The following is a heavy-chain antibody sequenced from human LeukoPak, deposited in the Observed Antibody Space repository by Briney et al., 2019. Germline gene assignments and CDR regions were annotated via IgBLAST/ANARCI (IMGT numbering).Heavy chain of an antibody. J-gene: IGHJ1*01. CDR3: ARVGATVVTAIFQH. Sequence: GRSLRLSCAASGFTFSSYAMHWVRQAPGKGLEWVAVISYDGSNKYYADSVKGRFTISRDNSKNTLYLQMNSLRDEDTAMYYCARVGATVVTAIFQHWGQGTLVTVSS. CDR1: GFTFSSYA. V-gene: IGHV3-30*04. D-gene: IGHD2-21*02. CDR2: ISYDGSNK.